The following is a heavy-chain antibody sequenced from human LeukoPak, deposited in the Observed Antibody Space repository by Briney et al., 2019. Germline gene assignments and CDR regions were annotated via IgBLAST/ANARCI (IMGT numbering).Heavy chain of an antibody. V-gene: IGHV3-7*01. CDR1: GLIFSKYW. J-gene: IGHJ4*02. Sequence: AGGSLRLSGAASGLIFSKYWMTWVRQAPGKGLEWVASIKPDGSEKYYLDSVKGRFTISRDNARDSLYLQMNSLRDDDTSVYFCARDASALYWGRGTLVTVSS. CDR3: ARDASALY. CDR2: IKPDGSEK. D-gene: IGHD6-19*01.